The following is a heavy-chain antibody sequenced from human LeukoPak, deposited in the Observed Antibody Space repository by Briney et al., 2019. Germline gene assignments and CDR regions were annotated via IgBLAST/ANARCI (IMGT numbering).Heavy chain of an antibody. J-gene: IGHJ4*02. CDR3: ATPLDYYDSSGYHQGGD. CDR1: GFTFSKHW. CDR2: IKEDGSKK. V-gene: IGHV3-7*03. Sequence: GRSLRLSCAVSGFTFSKHWMTWVRQAPGKGLEWVANIKEDGSKKNYADSVKGRFTISRDNAKNSLYLQMNSLRAEDTAVYFCATPLDYYDSSGYHQGGDWGQGTLVTVSS. D-gene: IGHD3-22*01.